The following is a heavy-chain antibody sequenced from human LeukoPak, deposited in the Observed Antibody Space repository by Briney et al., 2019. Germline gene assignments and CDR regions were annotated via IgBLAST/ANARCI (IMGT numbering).Heavy chain of an antibody. CDR2: LKGDGSRA. CDR3: ARDGYLAPVIAFLDY. Sequence: GGSLRLSCAASGFTFSSYWMHWVRQSPGKGLEWVGQLKGDGSRANYADSWRGRFTISRDNAKNTVYLQLNSLRAEDPAVYYCARDGYLAPVIAFLDYWGQGTPVTVSS. V-gene: IGHV3-74*01. J-gene: IGHJ4*02. D-gene: IGHD2-2*03. CDR1: GFTFSSYW.